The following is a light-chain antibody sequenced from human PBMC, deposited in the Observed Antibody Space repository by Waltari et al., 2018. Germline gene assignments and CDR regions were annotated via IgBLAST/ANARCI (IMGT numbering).Light chain of an antibody. CDR3: CSYEGTYTSEV. Sequence: QSALTQPRSVSGSPGQSVTISCTGTSNDVGGYNYVSWYQQRPGKAPQLIIYDVTKRPSGVPDRFSGSKSGNTASLTISGLQADDEADYYCCSYEGTYTSEVFGGGTKLTVL. V-gene: IGLV2-11*01. CDR1: SNDVGGYNY. CDR2: DVT. J-gene: IGLJ2*01.